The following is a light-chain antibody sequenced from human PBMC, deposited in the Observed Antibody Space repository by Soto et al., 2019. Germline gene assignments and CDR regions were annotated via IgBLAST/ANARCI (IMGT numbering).Light chain of an antibody. CDR1: SSDIGGYNY. J-gene: IGLJ1*01. V-gene: IGLV2-14*01. CDR2: EVS. Sequence: QSALTQPASVSGSPGQSITISCAGTSSDIGGYNYVSWYQQHPGKAPKVMIYEVSNRPSGVSNRFSGAKSGNTASLTISGLQDEDEADYYCSSYTSSSTLYVFGSGTKVTVL. CDR3: SSYTSSSTLYV.